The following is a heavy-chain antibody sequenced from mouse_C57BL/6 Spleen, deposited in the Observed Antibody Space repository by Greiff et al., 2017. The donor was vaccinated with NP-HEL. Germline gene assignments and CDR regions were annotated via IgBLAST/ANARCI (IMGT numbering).Heavy chain of an antibody. V-gene: IGHV10-1*01. CDR1: GFSFNTYA. CDR2: IRSKSNNYAT. D-gene: IGHD1-1*02. Sequence: EVQLVESGGGLVQPKGSLKLSCAASGFSFNTYAMNWVRQAPGKGLEWVARIRSKSNNYATYYADSVKDRFTISRDDSESMLYLQMNNLKTEDTAMYYCVRGSYNAMDYWGQGTSVTVSS. CDR3: VRGSYNAMDY. J-gene: IGHJ4*01.